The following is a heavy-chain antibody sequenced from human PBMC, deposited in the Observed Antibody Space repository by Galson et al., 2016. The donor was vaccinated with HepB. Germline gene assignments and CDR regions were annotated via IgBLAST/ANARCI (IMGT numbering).Heavy chain of an antibody. D-gene: IGHD2-2*01. CDR2: VYYRGTS. CDR1: GGSISDGGYY. V-gene: IGHV4-31*03. Sequence: LSLTCTVSGGSISDGGYYWSWIRQKPGKGLEWIGYVYYRGTSYYNASLKSRSAISIDASANHFSLRLTSMTVADTAIYYCAAAPLVAAGPDYFHHWGQGTLVVVSS. J-gene: IGHJ1*01. CDR3: AAAPLVAAGPDYFHH.